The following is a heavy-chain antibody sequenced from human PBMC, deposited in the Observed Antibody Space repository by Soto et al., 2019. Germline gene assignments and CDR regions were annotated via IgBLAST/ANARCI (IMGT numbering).Heavy chain of an antibody. CDR1: GSTFGGLA. CDR3: ARWGTTGGLDV. D-gene: IGHD3-16*01. V-gene: IGHV3-30*04. Sequence: QVQLVESGGGGAHPGASRGLSWVGLGSTFGGLAKHWGRQAPGKGLEWDPFPSYDGRNKYYDEAMKGRFTISRENSRNTVDLHMDSLRLEDTALYYCARWGTTGGLDVWGQGTLVSVSS. CDR2: PSYDGRNK. J-gene: IGHJ4*02.